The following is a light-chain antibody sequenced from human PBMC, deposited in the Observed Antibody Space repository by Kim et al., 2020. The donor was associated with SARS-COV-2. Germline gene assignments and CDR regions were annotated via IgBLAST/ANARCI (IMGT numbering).Light chain of an antibody. V-gene: IGLV3-1*01. J-gene: IGLJ1*01. CDR3: QAWDSSSYV. CDR2: QDT. CDR1: KLGDKY. Sequence: SPGKPASITCSGDKLGDKYACWYQQRPGHSPVLVIYQDTKRPSGIPERFSGSNSGNTATLTISGTQAMDEADYYCQAWDSSSYVFGTGTKVTVL.